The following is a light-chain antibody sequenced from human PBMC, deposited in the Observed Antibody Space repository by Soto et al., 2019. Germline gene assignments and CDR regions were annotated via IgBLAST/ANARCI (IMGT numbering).Light chain of an antibody. CDR3: QQYNNWWT. CDR2: GAS. Sequence: EIVMTQSPATLSVSPGERATLSCRASQSGNSNLAWYQQKPGQAPRLLIYGASTRATGIPARFSGSGSETEFTLTISSLQSEDFAVYYCQQYNNWWTFGQGTKVEIK. V-gene: IGKV3-15*01. CDR1: QSGNSN. J-gene: IGKJ1*01.